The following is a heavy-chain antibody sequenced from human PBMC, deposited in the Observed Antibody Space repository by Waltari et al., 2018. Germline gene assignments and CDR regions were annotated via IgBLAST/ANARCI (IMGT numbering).Heavy chain of an antibody. J-gene: IGHJ5*02. CDR3: ARASYGSGSSWFDP. Sequence: QVQLQESGPGLVKPSETLSLICSVSGGSISTHFWGWIRQPPGKTLEWIGNIYSSGSTNPHPSLTRRVTISVDMSKYQFSLKLRSVSAADTAVYYCARASYGSGSSWFDPWGQGNLVTVSS. CDR2: IYSSGST. CDR1: GGSISTHF. D-gene: IGHD3-10*01. V-gene: IGHV4-59*11.